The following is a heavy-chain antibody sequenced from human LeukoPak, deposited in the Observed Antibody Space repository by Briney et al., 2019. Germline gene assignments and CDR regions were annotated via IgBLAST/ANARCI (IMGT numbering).Heavy chain of an antibody. D-gene: IGHD3-22*01. CDR1: GFTFSDYY. J-gene: IGHJ4*02. V-gene: IGHV3-11*01. Sequence: GGSLRLSCAASGFTFSDYYMSWIRQAPGKGLEWVSYISSSGSTIYYADSVKGRFTISRDNAKNSLYLQMNSLRAENTSVYYCARDYYYDSSGYFYYWGQGAQVTVSS. CDR3: ARDYYYDSSGYFYY. CDR2: ISSSGSTI.